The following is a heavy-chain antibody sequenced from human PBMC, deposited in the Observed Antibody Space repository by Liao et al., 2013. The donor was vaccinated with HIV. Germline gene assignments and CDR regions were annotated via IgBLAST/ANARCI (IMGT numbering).Heavy chain of an antibody. V-gene: IGHV4-39*07. J-gene: IGHJ5*02. CDR3: AKDNTNSAPLGGSDP. CDR2: FFYSGIT. Sequence: QPQLQESGPGLVKPSETLSLTCTVSGASLSSSSYYVGLDPPRPQGRTWSGLGLFFYSGITYYNPSLKSRVTISIDTSKNQFSLKLSSVTAADTAIYYCAKDNTNSAPLGGSDPWGQGTLVTVSS. CDR1: GASLSSSSYY. D-gene: IGHD2-15*01.